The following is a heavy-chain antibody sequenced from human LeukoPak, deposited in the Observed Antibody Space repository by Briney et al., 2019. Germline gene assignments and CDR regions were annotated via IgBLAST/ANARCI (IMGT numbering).Heavy chain of an antibody. CDR3: IATTFNDAFDI. J-gene: IGHJ3*02. CDR2: IKRETDGETT. Sequence: KPGGSLRLSCEASGFTLSNAWMSWVREAPGKGLEWVGRIKRETDGETTDCGAPVKGRFTISRNDSKNTLYLQMNSLKTEDTAVYYCIATTFNDAFDIWGEGTMVIVSS. V-gene: IGHV3-15*01. CDR1: GFTLSNAW. D-gene: IGHD2/OR15-2a*01.